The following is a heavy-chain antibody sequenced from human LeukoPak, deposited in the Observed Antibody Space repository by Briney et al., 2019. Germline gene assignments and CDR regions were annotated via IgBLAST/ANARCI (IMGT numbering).Heavy chain of an antibody. V-gene: IGHV4-59*01. CDR3: ARDRYFGSMDV. D-gene: IGHD3-9*01. J-gene: IGHJ6*03. CDR1: GGSFSGYY. Sequence: SETLSLTCAVYGGSFSGYYWSWIRQPPGKGLEWIGYIYYSGSTNYNPSLKSRVTISVDTSKNQFSLKLSSVTAADTAVYYCARDRYFGSMDVWGKGTTVTISS. CDR2: IYYSGST.